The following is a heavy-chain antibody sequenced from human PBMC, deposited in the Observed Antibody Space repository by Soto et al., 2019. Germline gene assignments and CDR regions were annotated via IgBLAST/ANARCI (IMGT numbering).Heavy chain of an antibody. Sequence: ASVKVSCKASGYTFTSYGISWVRQAPGQGLEWMGWISAYNGNTNYAQKLQGRVTMTTDTSTSTAYMELRSLRSDDTAVYYCARESYYYDSSGPIKYFDYWGQGTLVTVS. V-gene: IGHV1-18*01. D-gene: IGHD3-22*01. CDR1: GYTFTSYG. J-gene: IGHJ4*02. CDR2: ISAYNGNT. CDR3: ARESYYYDSSGPIKYFDY.